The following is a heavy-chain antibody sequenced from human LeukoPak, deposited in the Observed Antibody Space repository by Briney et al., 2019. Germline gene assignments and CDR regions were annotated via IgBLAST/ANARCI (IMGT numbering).Heavy chain of an antibody. CDR2: ISGSSSYI. V-gene: IGHV3-11*03. CDR3: GRSRLGYAYVY. D-gene: IGHD5-18*01. J-gene: IGHJ4*02. Sequence: PGGSLRLSWAASGFTFSDYYMNWIRQAPGEELEWVSSISGSSSYINYADSVKGRFTISRDNAKSSLYLQMNSLRAEDTAVYYCGRSRLGYAYVYWGQGTLVTVSS. CDR1: GFTFSDYY.